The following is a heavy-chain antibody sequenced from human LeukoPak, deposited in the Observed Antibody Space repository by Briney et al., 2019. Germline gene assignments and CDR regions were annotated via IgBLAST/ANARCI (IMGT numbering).Heavy chain of an antibody. CDR1: GGSISSSSYY. Sequence: PSETLPLTCTVSGGSISSSSYYWGWIRQPPGKGLEWIGSIYYSGSTYYNPSLKSRVTISVDTSKNQFSLKLSSVTAADTAVYYCASHGAIVGATTRYYYYYYMDVWGKGTTVTVSS. D-gene: IGHD1-26*01. CDR3: ASHGAIVGATTRYYYYYYMDV. J-gene: IGHJ6*03. V-gene: IGHV4-39*01. CDR2: IYYSGST.